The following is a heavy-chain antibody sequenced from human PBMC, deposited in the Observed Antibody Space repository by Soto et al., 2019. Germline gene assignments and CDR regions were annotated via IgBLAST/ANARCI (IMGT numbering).Heavy chain of an antibody. CDR3: ARDQAVPAARYYYYGMDV. V-gene: IGHV1-69*13. CDR1: GGPFSSYA. J-gene: IGHJ6*02. D-gene: IGHD2-2*01. CDR2: IIPIFGTA. Sequence: SVELCCKASGGPFSSYAISLVRQAPGQGVEWMGGIIPIFGTANYAQKFQGRVTITADESTSTAYMELSSLRSEDTAVYYCARDQAVPAARYYYYGMDVWGQGTTVTVSS.